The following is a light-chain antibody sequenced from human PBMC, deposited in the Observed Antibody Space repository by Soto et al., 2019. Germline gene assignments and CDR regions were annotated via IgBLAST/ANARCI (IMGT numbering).Light chain of an antibody. J-gene: IGLJ1*01. CDR3: SSSTSSSSFV. Sequence: QSVLSQPASVSGASGQSVTISCTATNSDVNYVSCHQQHPGKAPKLMIYEVSNRSSGVSNRFSGSKSGNTASLTISGLQAEDEADYSCSSSTSSSSFVFRTGTTVTVL. V-gene: IGLV2-14*01. CDR2: EVS. CDR1: NSDVNY.